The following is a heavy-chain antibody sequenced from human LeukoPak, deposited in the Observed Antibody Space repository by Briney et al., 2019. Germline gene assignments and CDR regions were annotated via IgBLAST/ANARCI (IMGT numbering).Heavy chain of an antibody. Sequence: GGSLRLSCAASGITFSSYAMHWVRPAPGEGLEWVAVLSYDGSNKYYADSVKGRFTISRDNSKNTLYLQMNSLRAEDTAVYYCARVMGRYCSSNSCYVDYWGQGTLVTVSS. CDR1: GITFSSYA. D-gene: IGHD2-2*01. J-gene: IGHJ4*02. CDR3: ARVMGRYCSSNSCYVDY. CDR2: LSYDGSNK. V-gene: IGHV3-30*04.